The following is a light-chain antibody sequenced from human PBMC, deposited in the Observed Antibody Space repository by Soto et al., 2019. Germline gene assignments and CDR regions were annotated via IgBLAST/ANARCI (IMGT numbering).Light chain of an antibody. CDR2: DAS. V-gene: IGKV1-5*01. CDR3: QQYNSYPWT. CDR1: QSISSW. Sequence: DIQMTQSPSTLSASVGYRVTITCRASQSISSWLAWYQQKPGKAPKLLIYDASRLEGVVPSRFSGSGSGTEFTLTISSLQPDDVATYYCQQYNSYPWTFGQGTKVEIK. J-gene: IGKJ1*01.